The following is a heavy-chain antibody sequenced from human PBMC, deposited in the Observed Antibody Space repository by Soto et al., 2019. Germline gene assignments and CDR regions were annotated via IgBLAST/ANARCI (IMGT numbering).Heavy chain of an antibody. V-gene: IGHV5-10-1*01. CDR2: IDPSDSYT. D-gene: IGHD6-13*01. CDR1: GYSFTSYW. CDR3: ASIAAAGTPNYYYYGMDV. Sequence: PGESLKISCKGSGYSFTSYWISWVRQMPGKGLEWMGRIDPSDSYTNYSPSFQGHVTITADKSISTAYLQWSSLKASENAKYYCASIAAAGTPNYYYYGMDVWGQGTTVTVSS. J-gene: IGHJ6*02.